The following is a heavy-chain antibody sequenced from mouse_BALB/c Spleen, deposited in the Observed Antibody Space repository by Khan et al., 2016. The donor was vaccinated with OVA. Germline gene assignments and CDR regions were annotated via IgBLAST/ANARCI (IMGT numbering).Heavy chain of an antibody. J-gene: IGHJ3*01. D-gene: IGHD2-4*01. V-gene: IGHV3-2*02. CDR1: GYSITSEYA. CDR3: TRKDYYDYDPFPY. Sequence: VQLKQSGPGLVKPSQSLSLTCTVTGYSITSEYAWNWIRHFPGNKLEWMGYINYSGNTRYNPSLKSRISITRDTSKNQFFLQLNSVTTEDTATYCCTRKDYYDYDPFPYWGQGTLVTVSA. CDR2: INYSGNT.